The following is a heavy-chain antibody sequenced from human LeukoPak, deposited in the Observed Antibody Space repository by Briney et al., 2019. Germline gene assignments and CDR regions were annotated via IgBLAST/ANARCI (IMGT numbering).Heavy chain of an antibody. CDR1: GFTVSNNF. Sequence: GGSLRLSCAASGFTVSNNFVSWVRRAAGKVLELVSVIYSGGATYYADSVKGRFTISRHNSENTLYLQMHSLRTSDTAVYYCATTQSGDYWHFDLWGRGTLVTVSS. J-gene: IGHJ2*01. CDR3: ATTQSGDYWHFDL. D-gene: IGHD2-15*01. CDR2: IYSGGAT. V-gene: IGHV3-53*04.